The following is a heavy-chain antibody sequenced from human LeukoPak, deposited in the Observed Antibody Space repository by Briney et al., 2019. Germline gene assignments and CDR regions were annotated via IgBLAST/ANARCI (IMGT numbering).Heavy chain of an antibody. CDR3: ARTVRGVGDY. J-gene: IGHJ4*02. CDR1: GGSFSGYY. V-gene: IGHV4-34*01. Sequence: SETLSLTCAVYGGSFSGYYWSWIRQPPGKGLEWIGEINHSGSTNYNPSLKSRVTMSVDTSKNQFSLKLSSVTAADTAVYYCARTVRGVGDYWGQGTLVTVSS. CDR2: INHSGST. D-gene: IGHD3-10*01.